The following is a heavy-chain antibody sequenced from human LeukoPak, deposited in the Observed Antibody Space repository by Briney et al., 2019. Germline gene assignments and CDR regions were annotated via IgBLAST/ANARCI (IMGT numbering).Heavy chain of an antibody. CDR1: GFTFDDYA. CDR2: ITWDGGST. CDR3: TRDPRRLDY. Sequence: GGSLRLSCAASGFTFDDYAMHWVRQASGKGLEWVSHITWDGGSTHYADSVKGRFTISRDNAKNSLYLQMTSLRAEDTAVYYCTRDPRRLDYWGQGTLVTVSS. V-gene: IGHV3-43D*03. J-gene: IGHJ4*02.